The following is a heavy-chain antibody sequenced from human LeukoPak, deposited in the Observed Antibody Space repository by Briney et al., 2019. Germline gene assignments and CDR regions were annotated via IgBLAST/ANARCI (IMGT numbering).Heavy chain of an antibody. Sequence: GGSLRLSCAASGFTFDDYAMHWVRQAPGKGLEWVSGISWNSGSIGYADSVKGRFTISRDNSKNTLYLQMNSLRAEDTAVYYCARGPGYRRFGEREGYWGQGTLVTVSS. V-gene: IGHV3-9*01. CDR1: GFTFDDYA. CDR2: ISWNSGSI. J-gene: IGHJ4*02. D-gene: IGHD3-10*01. CDR3: ARGPGYRRFGEREGY.